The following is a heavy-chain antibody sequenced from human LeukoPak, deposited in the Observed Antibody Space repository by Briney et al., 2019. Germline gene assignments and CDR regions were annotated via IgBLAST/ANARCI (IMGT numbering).Heavy chain of an antibody. Sequence: GGSLRLSCAASGFTFSSYWMNWVRQAPGKGLVWVSRIASDGSSTTYADSVKGRFSISRDNAKNTLYLQMNSLRVEDTAMYYCARLSGSVMTSVIISRLDYWGQGTLVIVSS. J-gene: IGHJ4*02. CDR2: IASDGSST. D-gene: IGHD4-11*01. CDR3: ARLSGSVMTSVIISRLDY. CDR1: GFTFSSYW. V-gene: IGHV3-74*01.